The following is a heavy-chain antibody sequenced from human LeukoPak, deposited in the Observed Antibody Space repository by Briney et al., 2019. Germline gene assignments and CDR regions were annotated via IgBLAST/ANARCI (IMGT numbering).Heavy chain of an antibody. D-gene: IGHD2-15*01. CDR2: IYSGGST. Sequence: GGSLRLSCAASGFTVSSNYMSWVRQAPGKGLEWVSVIYSGGSTYYADSVKGRFTISRDNSKNTLYLQMNSLRAEGTAVYYCARGSLVAAWGYYFDYWGQGTLVTVSS. CDR3: ARGSLVAAWGYYFDY. CDR1: GFTVSSNY. V-gene: IGHV3-66*01. J-gene: IGHJ4*02.